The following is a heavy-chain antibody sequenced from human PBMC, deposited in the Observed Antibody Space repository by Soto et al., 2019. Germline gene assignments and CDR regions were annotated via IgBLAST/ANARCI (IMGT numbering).Heavy chain of an antibody. CDR3: ARDGWGPVATIPFDI. V-gene: IGHV3-21*01. D-gene: IGHD5-12*01. J-gene: IGHJ3*02. Sequence: PGGSLRLSCAASGFTFSSYSMNWVLQAPWKGLEWVSSISSSSSYIYYADSVKGRFTISRDNAKNSLYLQMNSLRAEDTAVYYCARDGWGPVATIPFDIWGQGTMVTVSS. CDR2: ISSSSSYI. CDR1: GFTFSSYS.